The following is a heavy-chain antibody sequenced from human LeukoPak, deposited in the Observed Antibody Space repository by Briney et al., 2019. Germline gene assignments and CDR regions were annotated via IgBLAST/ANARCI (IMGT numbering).Heavy chain of an antibody. J-gene: IGHJ4*02. D-gene: IGHD2-2*01. Sequence: GGSLRLSCAASGFTFSSYAMSWVRQAPGKGLEWVSAISGSGGSTYYADPVKGRFTISRDNSKNTLYLQMNSLRAEDTAVYYCAKGYCSSTSCSWRGDYWGRGTLVTVSS. CDR1: GFTFSSYA. V-gene: IGHV3-23*01. CDR2: ISGSGGST. CDR3: AKGYCSSTSCSWRGDY.